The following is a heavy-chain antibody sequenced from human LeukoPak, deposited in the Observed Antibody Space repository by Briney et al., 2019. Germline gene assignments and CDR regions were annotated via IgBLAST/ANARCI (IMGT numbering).Heavy chain of an antibody. D-gene: IGHD6-19*01. CDR2: IYYSGST. J-gene: IGHJ4*02. CDR3: ARHREWLDSYIDY. CDR1: GGSISSYY. V-gene: IGHV4-59*08. Sequence: SETLSLTCTVSGGSISSYYWSWIRQPPGKGLEWIGYIYYSGSTNYNPSLKSRVTISVDTSKNQFSLKLSSVTAADTAVYYRARHREWLDSYIDYWGQGTLVTVSS.